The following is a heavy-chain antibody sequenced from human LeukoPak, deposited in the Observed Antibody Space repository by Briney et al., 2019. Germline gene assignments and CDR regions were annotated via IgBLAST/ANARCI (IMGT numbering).Heavy chain of an antibody. V-gene: IGHV1-18*01. CDR2: ISAYNGNT. Sequence: ASVKVSCKASGYTFTSYGISWVRQAPGQGLEWMGWISAYNGNTNYAQKLQGRVTMTTDTSTSTAYMELRSLRSDDTAVYYCARSFDYYDSSGYYHYFDYWGQGTLVTVSS. CDR1: GYTFTSYG. J-gene: IGHJ4*02. D-gene: IGHD3-22*01. CDR3: ARSFDYYDSSGYYHYFDY.